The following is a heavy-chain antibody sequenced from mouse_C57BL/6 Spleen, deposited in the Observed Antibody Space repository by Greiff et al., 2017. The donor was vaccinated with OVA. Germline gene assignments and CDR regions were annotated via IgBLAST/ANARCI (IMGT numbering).Heavy chain of an antibody. CDR1: GYTFTDYN. CDR3: ASQGSGSSSVFAY. Sequence: EVKLMESGPELVKPGASVKIPCKASGYTFTDYNMDWVKQSHGKSLEWIGDINPNNGGTIYNQKFKGKATLTVDKSSSTAYMELRSLTSEDTAVYYCASQGSGSSSVFAYWGQGTLVTVSA. J-gene: IGHJ3*01. V-gene: IGHV1-18*01. D-gene: IGHD1-1*01. CDR2: INPNNGGT.